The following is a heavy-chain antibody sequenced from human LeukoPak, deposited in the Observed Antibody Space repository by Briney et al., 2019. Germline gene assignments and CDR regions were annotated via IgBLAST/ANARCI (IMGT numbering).Heavy chain of an antibody. Sequence: GASVKVSCKASGGTFSSYAISWVRQAPGQGLEWRGWINAYNGNTNYAQKFQGRVTMTEDTSTDTAYMELSSLRSEDTAVYYWATDGREIVGATSGLDYWGRGTLVTVSS. J-gene: IGHJ4*02. D-gene: IGHD1-26*01. CDR2: INAYNGNT. CDR3: ATDGREIVGATSGLDY. V-gene: IGHV1-18*01. CDR1: GGTFSSYA.